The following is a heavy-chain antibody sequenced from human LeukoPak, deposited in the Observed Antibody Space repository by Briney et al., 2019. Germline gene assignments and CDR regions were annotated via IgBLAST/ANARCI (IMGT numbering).Heavy chain of an antibody. V-gene: IGHV4-59*08. Sequence: SETLSLTCTVSGGSISSYYRSWIRQPPGKGLEWIGYIYYSGSTNYNPSLKSRVTISVDTSKNQFSLKLSSVTAADTAVYYCARHNWFDPWGQGTLVTVSS. J-gene: IGHJ5*02. CDR2: IYYSGST. CDR1: GGSISSYY. CDR3: ARHNWFDP.